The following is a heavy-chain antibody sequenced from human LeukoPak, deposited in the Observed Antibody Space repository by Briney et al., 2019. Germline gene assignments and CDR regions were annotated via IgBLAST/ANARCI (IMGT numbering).Heavy chain of an antibody. V-gene: IGHV3-30*04. CDR1: GFIFSDHA. D-gene: IGHD5/OR15-5a*01. CDR2: IGSDGTKK. J-gene: IGHJ4*02. CDR3: ASQMTSTRLFDS. Sequence: GGSLRHSCVASGFIFSDHAFHWVRQSPDKGLEWVALIGSDGTKKYYADSVQGRFTVSRENSKNTLFLQMNTVRADDTAVYFCASQMTSTRLFDSWGQGTLVTVSS.